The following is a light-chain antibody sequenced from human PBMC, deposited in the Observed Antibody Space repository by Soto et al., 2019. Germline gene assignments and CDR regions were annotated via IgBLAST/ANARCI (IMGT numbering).Light chain of an antibody. Sequence: QAVVTQEPSLTVSPGGTVTLTCGSSTGAVTSGHYPYWFQQKPGQAPRTLIYDTSNKHSWTPARFSGSLLVGKAALTLSGAQPEDEAEYYCLLSYSGARAGVFGGGTKLTVL. J-gene: IGLJ3*02. CDR3: LLSYSGARAGV. V-gene: IGLV7-46*01. CDR2: DTS. CDR1: TGAVTSGHY.